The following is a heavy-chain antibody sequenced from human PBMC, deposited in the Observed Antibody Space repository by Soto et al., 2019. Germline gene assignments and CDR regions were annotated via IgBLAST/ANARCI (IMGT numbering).Heavy chain of an antibody. CDR1: GFTFSSYA. CDR3: ARDNVRYYDFWSGYYTGVVLDY. Sequence: ESGGGVVQPGRSLRLSCAASGFTFSSYAMHWVRQAPGKGLEWVAVISYDGSNKYYADSVKGRFTISRDNSKNTLYLQMNSLRAEDTAVYYCARDNVRYYDFWSGYYTGVVLDYWGQGTLVTVSS. V-gene: IGHV3-30-3*01. D-gene: IGHD3-3*01. J-gene: IGHJ4*02. CDR2: ISYDGSNK.